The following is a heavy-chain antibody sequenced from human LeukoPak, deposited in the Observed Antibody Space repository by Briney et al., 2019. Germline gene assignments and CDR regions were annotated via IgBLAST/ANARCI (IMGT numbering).Heavy chain of an antibody. J-gene: IGHJ4*02. D-gene: IGHD4/OR15-4a*01. CDR2: VSGGDVHT. V-gene: IGHV3-23*01. CDR3: ARRAGAYSHPYDY. Sequence: GGSLRLSCAASGFTFSTYGMTWVRQAPGKGLEWVSAVSGGDVHTYYADSVKGRFTISRDNSKNTLYLQMNSLRAEDTAVYYCARRAGAYSHPYDYWGQGTLVTVSS. CDR1: GFTFSTYG.